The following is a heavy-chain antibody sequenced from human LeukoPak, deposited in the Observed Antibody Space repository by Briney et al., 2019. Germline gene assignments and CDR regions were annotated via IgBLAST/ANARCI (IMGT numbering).Heavy chain of an antibody. Sequence: GGSLRLSCAASGFTFSSYWMSWVRQAPGKGLEWVANIKQDGSEKYYVDSVKGRFTISRDNAKNSLYLQMNSLRAEDTAEYYCARDQSYDSSGYYFGYWGQGTLVTVSS. V-gene: IGHV3-7*01. CDR2: IKQDGSEK. D-gene: IGHD3-22*01. CDR1: GFTFSSYW. J-gene: IGHJ4*02. CDR3: ARDQSYDSSGYYFGY.